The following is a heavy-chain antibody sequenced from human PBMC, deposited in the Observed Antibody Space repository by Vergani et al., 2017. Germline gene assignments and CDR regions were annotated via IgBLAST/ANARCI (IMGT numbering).Heavy chain of an antibody. CDR2: IYWNDDK. CDR3: AHESDKAEYFQH. Sequence: QITLKESGPTLVKPTQTLTLTCTFSGFSLSTSGVGVGWIRQPPGKALEWLALIYWNDDKRYSPSLKSRLTITKDTSKNQVVLTMTNMDPVDTATYYCAHESDKAEYFQHWGQGTLVAVSS. D-gene: IGHD2-21*01. V-gene: IGHV2-5*01. CDR1: GFSLSTSGVG. J-gene: IGHJ1*01.